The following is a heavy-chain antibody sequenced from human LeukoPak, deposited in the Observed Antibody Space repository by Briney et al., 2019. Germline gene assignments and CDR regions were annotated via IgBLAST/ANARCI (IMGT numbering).Heavy chain of an antibody. CDR2: IIPIFGTA. D-gene: IGHD3-10*01. CDR3: AAAPMVRGAPIFDY. CDR1: GGTFSSYA. V-gene: IGHV1-69*05. J-gene: IGHJ4*02. Sequence: ASVKVSCKASGGTFSSYAISWVRQAPGQGLEWMGGIIPIFGTANYAQKFQGRVTLTTDESTSTAYMELSSLRSEDAAVYYCAAAPMVRGAPIFDYWGQGTLVTVSS.